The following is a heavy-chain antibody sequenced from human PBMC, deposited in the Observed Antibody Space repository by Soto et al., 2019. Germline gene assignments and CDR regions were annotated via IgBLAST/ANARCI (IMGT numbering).Heavy chain of an antibody. CDR3: ARAKTTVSYYYYYGMDV. CDR2: IIPIFGTA. V-gene: IGHV1-69*01. CDR1: GGTFSSYA. Sequence: SVKGSCQASGGTFSSYAISWGRQAPGQGLEWMGGIIPIFGTANYAQKFQGRVTITADESTSTAYMELSSLRSEDTAVYYCARAKTTVSYYYYYGMDVWGQGTTVTVSS. J-gene: IGHJ6*02. D-gene: IGHD4-17*01.